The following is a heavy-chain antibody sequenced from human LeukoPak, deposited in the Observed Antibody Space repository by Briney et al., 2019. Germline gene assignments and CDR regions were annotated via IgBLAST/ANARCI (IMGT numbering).Heavy chain of an antibody. CDR3: AIEGYCSGGTCYTNWFDT. V-gene: IGHV3-21*01. J-gene: IGHJ5*02. D-gene: IGHD2-15*01. Sequence: GGSLRLSCAASGFTFSSYSMNWVRQAPGKGLEWVSSISTGSSYIYYADSVKGRFTISRDNAKKSLYLQMNSLRDEDTAVYYCAIEGYCSGGTCYTNWFDTWGQGTLVTVSS. CDR1: GFTFSSYS. CDR2: ISTGSSYI.